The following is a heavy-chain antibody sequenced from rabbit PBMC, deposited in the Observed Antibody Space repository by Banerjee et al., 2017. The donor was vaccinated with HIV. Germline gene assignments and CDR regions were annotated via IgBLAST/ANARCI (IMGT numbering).Heavy chain of an antibody. Sequence: QEQLEESGGGLVKPEGSLTLTCTASGFSFSNGYVMCWVRQAPGKGLEWIACIYAGSTGTTYYASWAKGRFTISKTSSTTVTLQMTSLTAADTATYFCARDFDLWGPGTLVTVS. CDR3: ARDFDL. J-gene: IGHJ4*01. CDR2: IYAGSTGTT. CDR1: GFSFSNGYV. V-gene: IGHV1S45*01.